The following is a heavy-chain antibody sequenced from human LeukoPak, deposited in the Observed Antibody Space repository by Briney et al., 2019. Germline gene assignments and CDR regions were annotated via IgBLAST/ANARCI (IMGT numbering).Heavy chain of an antibody. CDR2: INPSSGGS. J-gene: IGHJ4*02. V-gene: IGHV1-2*02. CDR1: VYTVTGYC. Sequence: ASLKVSCKASVYTVTGYCIHCVRHAPGQGLEWMGWINPSSGGSTYAQKFQGRVTMTRDTSISTAYMELSSLRSDDTAVYYRATITEDWENNYCGQGTLVTVSS. CDR3: ATITEDWENNY. D-gene: IGHD3/OR15-3a*01.